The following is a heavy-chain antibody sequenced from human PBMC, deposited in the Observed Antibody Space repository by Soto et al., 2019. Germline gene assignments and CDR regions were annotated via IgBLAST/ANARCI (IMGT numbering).Heavy chain of an antibody. D-gene: IGHD1-1*01. CDR3: ARAGVDATGYDH. CDR1: GGTLNSYA. Sequence: QVQLVQSGAEVKKPGSSVKVSCKASGGTLNSYAFSWVRLAPGQGLEWMGGIIPIFEKTTYAQKSQGRVTITAHESTSTVHIELSSLRSAATAMYFCARAGVDATGYDHWGHGTLVTVSS. V-gene: IGHV1-69*01. CDR2: IIPIFEKT. J-gene: IGHJ4*01.